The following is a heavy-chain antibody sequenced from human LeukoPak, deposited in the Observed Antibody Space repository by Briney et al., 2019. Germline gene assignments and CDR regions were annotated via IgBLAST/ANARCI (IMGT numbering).Heavy chain of an antibody. Sequence: PQSLSLTRTVSVGSISSFYWSCISHPARRGREGSVGIYTSGSTNYNPSLTSRVTLSGDTSKNKSSLNISAVTAPCTGVYIASRANGRKNYYYYYMYVWGXXTTVTISS. CDR2: IYTSGST. V-gene: IGHV4-4*07. J-gene: IGHJ6*03. CDR1: VGSISSFY. D-gene: IGHD2-8*01. CDR3: SRANGRKNYYYYYMYV.